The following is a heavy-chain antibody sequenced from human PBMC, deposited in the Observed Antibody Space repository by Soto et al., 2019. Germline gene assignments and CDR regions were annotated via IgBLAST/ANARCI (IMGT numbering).Heavy chain of an antibody. V-gene: IGHV3-30-3*01. CDR1: GFTFSSYA. D-gene: IGHD3-22*01. CDR2: ISYDGSNK. CDR3: GSALIYHRSGSYFFYFDY. J-gene: IGHJ4*02. Sequence: QVQLVESGGGVVQPGRSLRLSCAASGFTFSSYAMHWVRQAPGKGLEWVAVISYDGSNKYYADSVKGRFTISRDNSKNTLDLQMIGLGDEDTAVSYCGSALIYHRSGSYFFYFDYWGQGTLVTVSS.